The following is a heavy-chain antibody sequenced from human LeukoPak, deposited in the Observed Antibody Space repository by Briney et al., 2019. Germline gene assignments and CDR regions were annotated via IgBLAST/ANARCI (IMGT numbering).Heavy chain of an antibody. CDR1: GGSFSGYY. V-gene: IGHV4-34*01. CDR2: INHSGST. CDR3: ARGGPYLNYFDY. Sequence: PSETLSLTCAVYGGSFSGYYWSWIRQPPGKGLEWIGEINHSGSTNYNPSLKSLVTISVDTSKNQFSLKLSSVTAADTAVYYCARGGPYLNYFDYWGQGTLVTVSS. J-gene: IGHJ4*02.